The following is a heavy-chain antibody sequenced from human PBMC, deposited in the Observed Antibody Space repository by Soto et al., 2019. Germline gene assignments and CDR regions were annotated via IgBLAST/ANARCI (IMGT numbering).Heavy chain of an antibody. V-gene: IGHV3-74*01. D-gene: IGHD1-7*01. Sequence: PGGFLRLSCAASGFTLRSNWMHWVRQAPGKGLVWVSRINSDGSITDYADSVKGRFTISRDNAKNTLYLEMNSLRAEDTAVYYCARGPGTTLDYWGQGTLVTVSS. J-gene: IGHJ4*02. CDR3: ARGPGTTLDY. CDR1: GFTLRSNW. CDR2: INSDGSIT.